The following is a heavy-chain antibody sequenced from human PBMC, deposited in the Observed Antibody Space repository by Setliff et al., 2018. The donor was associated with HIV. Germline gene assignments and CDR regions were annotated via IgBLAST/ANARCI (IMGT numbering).Heavy chain of an antibody. CDR3: ARESACSSTSCPKALDY. CDR2: TIPMFGTA. D-gene: IGHD2-2*01. Sequence: GASVKVSCKASGGTFGIYGISWVRQAPGQGLEWMGGTIPMFGTANYAQKFQGRVTITTDESTNTGYMELSSLGSEDTAVYYCARESACSSTSCPKALDYWGQGTLVTVSS. J-gene: IGHJ4*02. CDR1: GGTFGIYG. V-gene: IGHV1-69*05.